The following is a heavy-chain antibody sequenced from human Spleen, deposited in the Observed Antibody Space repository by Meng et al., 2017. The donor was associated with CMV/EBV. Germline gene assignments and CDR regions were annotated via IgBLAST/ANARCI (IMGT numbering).Heavy chain of an antibody. D-gene: IGHD6-13*01. Sequence: FTVGDYYMNWFRQAPGRGLEWISYISGTSHKMYYADSVKGRFTTSRDNAEKSLFLQMNSLRGDDTAVYYCARDPRPDYSSSDYGTPRWGQGTLVTVSS. J-gene: IGHJ4*02. CDR3: ARDPRPDYSSSDYGTPR. V-gene: IGHV3-11*04. CDR2: ISGTSHKM. CDR1: FTVGDYY.